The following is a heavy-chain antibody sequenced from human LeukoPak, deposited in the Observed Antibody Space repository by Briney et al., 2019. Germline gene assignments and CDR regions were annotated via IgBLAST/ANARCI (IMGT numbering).Heavy chain of an antibody. Sequence: ASVKVSCKASGYTFTSYYMHWVRQAPGQGLEWMGIINPSGGSTAYAQKFQGRVTMTRDTSTSTVYMELSSLRSEDTAVYYCARDSARSYCSGGICYLDYWGQGTLVTVSS. CDR1: GYTFTSYY. D-gene: IGHD2-15*01. J-gene: IGHJ4*02. CDR2: INPSGGST. V-gene: IGHV1-46*01. CDR3: ARDSARSYCSGGICYLDY.